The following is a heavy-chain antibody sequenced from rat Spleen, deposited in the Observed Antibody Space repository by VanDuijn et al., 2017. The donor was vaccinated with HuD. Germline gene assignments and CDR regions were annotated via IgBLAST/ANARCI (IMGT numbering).Heavy chain of an antibody. Sequence: EVQLVESGGGLVQPGHSLKLSCAASGFTFSDYAMAWVRQSPKKGLEWVATIIYDGSSAYYRDSVKGRFTISRDNAKSTQYLQMDSLRSEDTATYYCATGRYHGYTSWYFDYWGQGVMVTVSS. V-gene: IGHV5S10*01. D-gene: IGHD1-9*01. CDR2: IIYDGSSA. J-gene: IGHJ2*01. CDR3: ATGRYHGYTSWYFDY. CDR1: GFTFSDYA.